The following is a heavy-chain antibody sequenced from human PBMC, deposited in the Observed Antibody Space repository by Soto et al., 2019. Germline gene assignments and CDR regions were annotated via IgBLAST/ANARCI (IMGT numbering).Heavy chain of an antibody. CDR3: AKDTYYYDRSGYYTYDH. V-gene: IGHV3-30*18. CDR1: GFTFSSYG. CDR2: VSYDGSNK. Sequence: QVQLVESGGGVVQPGRSLRLSCAASGFTFSSYGVHWVRQAPGKGLEWVASVSYDGSNKHYADSVKGRFTISRDNSRNKLDLQMNSLRAEDTAVYYCAKDTYYYDRSGYYTYDHWGQGTQVTVSS. D-gene: IGHD3-22*01. J-gene: IGHJ4*02.